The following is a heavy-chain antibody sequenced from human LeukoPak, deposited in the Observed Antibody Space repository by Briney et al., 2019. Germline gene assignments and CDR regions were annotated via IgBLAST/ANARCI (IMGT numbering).Heavy chain of an antibody. CDR1: GYTFTGYY. J-gene: IGHJ4*02. CDR2: INPNSGGT. Sequence: ASVKVSCKASGYTFTGYYMHWVRRAPGQGLEWMGWINPNSGGTNYAQKFQGRVTMTRDTSISTAYMELSRLRSDDTAVYYCARSRFASSVFFDYWGQGTLVTVSS. D-gene: IGHD3-22*01. CDR3: ARSRFASSVFFDY. V-gene: IGHV1-2*02.